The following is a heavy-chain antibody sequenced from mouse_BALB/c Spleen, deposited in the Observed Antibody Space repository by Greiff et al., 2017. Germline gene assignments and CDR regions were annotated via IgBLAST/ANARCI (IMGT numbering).Heavy chain of an antibody. J-gene: IGHJ4*01. D-gene: IGHD4-1*01. CDR1: GYTFTSYW. CDR2: INPSNGRT. V-gene: IGHV1S81*02. CDR3: ALTGTGAMDY. Sequence: QVLLTQPGAELVKPGASVKLSCKASGYTFTSYWMHWVKQRPGQGLEWIGEINPSNGRTNYNEKFKSKATLTVDKSSSAAYMQLSSLTSEDSAVYYWALTGTGAMDYWGQGTSVTVSS.